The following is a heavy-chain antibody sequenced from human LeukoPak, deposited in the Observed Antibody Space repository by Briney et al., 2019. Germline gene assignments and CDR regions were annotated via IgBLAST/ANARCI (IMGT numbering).Heavy chain of an antibody. Sequence: GETLRLSCAASGFTFSSHGMNWVRQAPGKGLEWVSGISGSGGNTYYADSVKGRFTISRDNSKNTLYLQMNSLRAEDTAVYYCAKDVNYIRFSSWGQGTLVTVSS. J-gene: IGHJ5*02. CDR1: GFTFSSHG. D-gene: IGHD3-16*01. V-gene: IGHV3-23*01. CDR3: AKDVNYIRFSS. CDR2: ISGSGGNT.